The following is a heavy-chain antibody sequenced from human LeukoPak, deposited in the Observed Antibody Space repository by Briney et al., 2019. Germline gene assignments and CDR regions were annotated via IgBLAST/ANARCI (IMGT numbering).Heavy chain of an antibody. CDR2: IYHSGST. CDR1: GYSISSGYY. D-gene: IGHD1-26*01. V-gene: IGHV4-38-2*02. J-gene: IGHJ4*02. CDR3: ARSLSVVGATRFDY. Sequence: ASETLSLTCTVSGYSISSGYYWGWIRQPPGKGLEWIGSIYHSGSTYYNPSLKSRVTISVDTSKNQFSLKLSSVTAADTAVYYCARSLSVVGATRFDYWGQGTLVTVSS.